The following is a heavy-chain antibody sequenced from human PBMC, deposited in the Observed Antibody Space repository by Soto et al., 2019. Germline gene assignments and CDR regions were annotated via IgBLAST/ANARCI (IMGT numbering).Heavy chain of an antibody. D-gene: IGHD1-1*01. CDR1: GFTFSDYY. Sequence: PGGSLRLSCAASGFTFSDYYMSWIRQAPGKGLEWVSYISSSGSTIYYADSVKGRFTISRDNAKNSLYLQMNSLRAEDTAVYYCASPTTSDNAFDSWGQGTRVTVAS. CDR2: ISSSGSTI. CDR3: ASPTTSDNAFDS. V-gene: IGHV3-11*01. J-gene: IGHJ3*02.